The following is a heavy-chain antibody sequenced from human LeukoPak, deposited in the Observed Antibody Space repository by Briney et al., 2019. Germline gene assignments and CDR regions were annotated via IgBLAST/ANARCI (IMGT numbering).Heavy chain of an antibody. Sequence: SVKVSCKASGGTFSSYAISWVRQAPGQGLEWMGRIIPILGIANYAQKFQGRVTITADKSTSTAYMELSSLRSEDTAVYYCASSREAVGGGVGYFDYWSQGTLLTVYS. D-gene: IGHD1-26*01. J-gene: IGHJ4*02. CDR2: IIPILGIA. CDR1: GGTFSSYA. V-gene: IGHV1-69*04. CDR3: ASSREAVGGGVGYFDY.